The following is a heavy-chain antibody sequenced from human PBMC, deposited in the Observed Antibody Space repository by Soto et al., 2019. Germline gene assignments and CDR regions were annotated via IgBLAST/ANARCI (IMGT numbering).Heavy chain of an antibody. CDR1: GGSISSYY. Sequence: ETLSLTCTVSGGSISSYYWSWIRQPPGKGLEWIGYIYNSGSTNYNPSLKSRVTISVDTSKNQFSLKLSSVTAADTAVYYCARDHPHSYGVYYFDYWGQGTPVTVSS. J-gene: IGHJ4*02. CDR3: ARDHPHSYGVYYFDY. D-gene: IGHD5-18*01. V-gene: IGHV4-4*08. CDR2: IYNSGST.